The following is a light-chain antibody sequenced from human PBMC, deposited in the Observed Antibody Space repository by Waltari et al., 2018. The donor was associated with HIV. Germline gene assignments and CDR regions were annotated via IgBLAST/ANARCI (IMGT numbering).Light chain of an antibody. CDR1: FDSKNF. CDR3: QQYYTLRST. J-gene: IGKJ4*01. V-gene: IGKV4-1*01. Sequence: LITQSPDSLRVSLGERATINCTSRFDSKNFLAWYQSKPRQPPKFLISWASPRESRVPDRFSGSGSVTDFSLTSSRVQADDVAIYYCQQYYTLRSTCGGGTKIEI. CDR2: WAS.